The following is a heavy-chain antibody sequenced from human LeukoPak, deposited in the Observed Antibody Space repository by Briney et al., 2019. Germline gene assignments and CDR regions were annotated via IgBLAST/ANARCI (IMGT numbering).Heavy chain of an antibody. V-gene: IGHV1-46*01. CDR1: GYTFTSYY. CDR3: ARDGRIGRFGEYPFDY. CDR2: INPNVGST. D-gene: IGHD3-10*01. Sequence: GASVKVLCKASGYTFTSYYIHWVRQAPGQGLEWMGIINPNVGSTTYAQKFRGRVTMTGDTSTSTVYMELSSLRSEDTAVYYCARDGRIGRFGEYPFDYWGQGTLVTVSS. J-gene: IGHJ4*02.